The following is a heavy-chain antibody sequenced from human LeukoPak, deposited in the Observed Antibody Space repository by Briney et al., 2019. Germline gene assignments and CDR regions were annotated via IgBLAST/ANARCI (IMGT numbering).Heavy chain of an antibody. V-gene: IGHV4-39*01. CDR2: IYYSGST. Sequence: PSETLSLTCTVSGGSISSSSYYWGWIRQPPGKGLEWIGSIYYSGSTYYNPSLKSRVTISVDTSKNQFSLKLSSVTAADTAVYYCARIVVVPAAIRVGAFDIWGQGTMVTVSS. J-gene: IGHJ3*02. D-gene: IGHD2-2*01. CDR1: GGSISSSSYY. CDR3: ARIVVVPAAIRVGAFDI.